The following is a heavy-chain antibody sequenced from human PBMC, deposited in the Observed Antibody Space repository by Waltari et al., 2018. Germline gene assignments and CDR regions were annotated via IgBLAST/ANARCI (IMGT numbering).Heavy chain of an antibody. CDR3: VLFSSEFLGDC. J-gene: IGHJ4*02. D-gene: IGHD3-3*01. CDR1: GFTFSDYW. CDR2: ISMDGSIT. V-gene: IGHV3-74*01. Sequence: EVQLVESGGGLVQPGGSLRLSCAASGFTFSDYWMHWVRQTPGKGLGSFSQISMDGSITNYADSVKGRFTISRDNAKNMLFLQMNSLRAEDTAVYYCVLFSSEFLGDCWGQGTLVTVSS.